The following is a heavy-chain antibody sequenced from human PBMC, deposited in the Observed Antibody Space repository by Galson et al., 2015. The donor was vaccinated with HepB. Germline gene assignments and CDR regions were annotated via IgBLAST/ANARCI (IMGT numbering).Heavy chain of an antibody. Sequence: SLRLSCAASGFTFSSYAMSWVRQAPGKGLEWVSAISGSGGGTYYANSVKGRFTISRDNSKNTLYLQMNSLRAEDTAVYYCAKDYPVYSGYEEGGYWGQGTLVTVSS. D-gene: IGHD5-12*01. CDR2: ISGSGGGT. V-gene: IGHV3-23*01. J-gene: IGHJ4*02. CDR3: AKDYPVYSGYEEGGY. CDR1: GFTFSSYA.